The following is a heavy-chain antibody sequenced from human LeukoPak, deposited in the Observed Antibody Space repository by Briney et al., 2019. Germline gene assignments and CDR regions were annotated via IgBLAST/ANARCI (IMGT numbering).Heavy chain of an antibody. CDR1: GYTFTGYY. J-gene: IGHJ5*02. Sequence: ASVKVSCKASGYTFTGYYMHWMRQAPGQGLEWMGWINPNSGGTNYAQKFQGRVTMTRDTSISTAYMELSRLRSDDTTLYYCARVLHCSSTSCFPTGFDPWGQGTLVTVSS. CDR3: ARVLHCSSTSCFPTGFDP. CDR2: INPNSGGT. D-gene: IGHD2-2*01. V-gene: IGHV1-2*02.